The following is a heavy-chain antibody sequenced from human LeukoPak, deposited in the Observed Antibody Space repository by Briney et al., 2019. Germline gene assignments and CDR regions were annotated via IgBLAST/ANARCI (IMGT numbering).Heavy chain of an antibody. V-gene: IGHV5-51*01. CDR3: ARYSVAGARYDAFDI. J-gene: IGHJ3*02. Sequence: GESLKISCKGSGYSFTHFRLGWVRQMPGKGLDWMGIIYPADPDTVYSPSFQGQVTISADKSISTAYLQWSSLKASDTAMYYCARYSVAGARYDAFDIWGQGTMVTVSS. CDR2: IYPADPDT. D-gene: IGHD6-13*01. CDR1: GYSFTHFR.